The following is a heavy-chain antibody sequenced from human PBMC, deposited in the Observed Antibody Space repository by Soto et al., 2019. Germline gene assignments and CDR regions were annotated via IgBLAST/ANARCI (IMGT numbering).Heavy chain of an antibody. V-gene: IGHV1-69*13. CDR2: IIPIFGTA. D-gene: IGHD6-6*01. CDR3: ARASIAANWFDP. Sequence: ASVKVSCRASGGTFSSYAISWVRQAPGQGLEWMGGIIPIFGTANYAQKFQGRVTITADESTSTAYMELSSLRSEDTAVYYCARASIAANWFDPWGQGTLVTVSS. CDR1: GGTFSSYA. J-gene: IGHJ5*02.